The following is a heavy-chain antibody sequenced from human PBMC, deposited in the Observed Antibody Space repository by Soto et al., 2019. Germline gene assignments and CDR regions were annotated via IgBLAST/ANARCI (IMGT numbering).Heavy chain of an antibody. CDR3: ASDSTIFGVAIDFFDY. Sequence: GESLRLSCAASGFTFSDYYMSWIRQAPGKGLEWVSYISSSSSYTNYADSVKGRFTISRDNAKNSLYLQMNSLRAEDTAVYYCASDSTIFGVAIDFFDYWGQGTLVIVSA. V-gene: IGHV3-11*06. J-gene: IGHJ4*02. D-gene: IGHD3-3*01. CDR1: GFTFSDYY. CDR2: ISSSSSYT.